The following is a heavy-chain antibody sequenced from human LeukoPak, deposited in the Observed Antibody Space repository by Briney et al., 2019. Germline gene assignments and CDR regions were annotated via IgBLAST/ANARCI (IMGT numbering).Heavy chain of an antibody. Sequence: SETLSLTCAVYGGSFSGYYWSWIRQPPGKGLEWIGEINHSGNTNYNPSLKSRVTISVDTSKNQFSLKPSSVTAADTAVYYCARGRRGDYYDSSGYYYGWWYYYGMDVWGQGTTVTVSS. V-gene: IGHV4-34*01. J-gene: IGHJ6*02. CDR2: INHSGNT. D-gene: IGHD3-22*01. CDR3: ARGRRGDYYDSSGYYYGWWYYYGMDV. CDR1: GGSFSGYY.